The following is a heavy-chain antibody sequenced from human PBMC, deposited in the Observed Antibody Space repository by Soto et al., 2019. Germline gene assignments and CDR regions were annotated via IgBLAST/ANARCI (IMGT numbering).Heavy chain of an antibody. CDR1: GGSISSGGYS. J-gene: IGHJ4*02. CDR2: IYHSGSI. CDR3: ARVPAY. V-gene: IGHV4-30-2*01. Sequence: QLQLQESGSGLVKPSQTLSLTCAVSGGSISSGGYSWSWIRQPPGKGLEGIGYIYHSGSIYSNPSPXRXXTISVDRSKNQFSLKLSSVTAADTAVYYCARVPAYWGQGTLVTVSS.